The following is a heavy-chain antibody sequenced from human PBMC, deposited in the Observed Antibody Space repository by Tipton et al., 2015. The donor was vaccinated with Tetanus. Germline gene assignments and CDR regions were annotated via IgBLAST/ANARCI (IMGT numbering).Heavy chain of an antibody. CDR1: GYTFTNYD. CDR2: MSPNSGNT. D-gene: IGHD1-1*01. Sequence: QSGAEVKKPGASVKVSCKASGYTFTNYDINWVRQAPGQGLEWMGWMSPNSGNTGYAQKFQDRVTLTSDTSISTAYMELSGLRSEDTAMYYCARSIGLERRHRVQDYYYDMDVWGQGTTVTVSS. J-gene: IGHJ6*02. CDR3: ARSIGLERRHRVQDYYYDMDV. V-gene: IGHV1-8*01.